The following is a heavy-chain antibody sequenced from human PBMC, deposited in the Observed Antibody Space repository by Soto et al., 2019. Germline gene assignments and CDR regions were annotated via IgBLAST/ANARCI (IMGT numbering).Heavy chain of an antibody. CDR3: AREITMKGWFDP. Sequence: SETLSLTCTVSGDSIRSGCYYWSWIRQHPGKGLEWIGYIYYSGSTYNNPSLKSRVDISVDTSKNQLSLKLSSVTAADTAIYYCAREITMKGWFDPWGQGTLVTVSS. J-gene: IGHJ5*02. CDR2: IYYSGST. D-gene: IGHD3-22*01. CDR1: GDSIRSGCYY. V-gene: IGHV4-31*03.